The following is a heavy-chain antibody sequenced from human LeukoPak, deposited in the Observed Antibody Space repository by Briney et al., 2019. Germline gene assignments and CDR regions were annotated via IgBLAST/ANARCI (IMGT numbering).Heavy chain of an antibody. CDR1: RFTFSIYW. CDR3: ARDVVLSGNDAFDI. D-gene: IGHD4/OR15-4a*01. CDR2: INSDGSDT. V-gene: IGHV3-74*01. J-gene: IGHJ3*02. Sequence: GGSLRLSCAASRFTFSIYWMHWVRQVPGKGLVWVSRINSDGSDTRYADSVKGRFTICRDNAKNTLFLQMNSLRAEDTAVYYCARDVVLSGNDAFDIWGQGTMVTVSS.